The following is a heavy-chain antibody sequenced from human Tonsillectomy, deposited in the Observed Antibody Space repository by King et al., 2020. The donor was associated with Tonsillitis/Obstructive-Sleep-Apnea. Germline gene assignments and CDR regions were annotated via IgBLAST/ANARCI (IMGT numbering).Heavy chain of an antibody. J-gene: IGHJ4*02. D-gene: IGHD7-27*01. CDR3: AYWGAAGDY. CDR2: INPSGGIT. Sequence: MQLVQSGAEVKKPGASVKVSCKASGYTFTSYYMHWVRQAPGQGLEWMGRINPSGGITRYAQKFQGRVTMTRDTSTSTVYMELSSLRSEDTAVYYCAYWGAAGDYWGQGTLVTVSS. V-gene: IGHV1-46*01. CDR1: GYTFTSYY.